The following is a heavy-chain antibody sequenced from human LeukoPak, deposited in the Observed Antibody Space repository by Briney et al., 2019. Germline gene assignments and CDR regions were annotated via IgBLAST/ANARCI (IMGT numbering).Heavy chain of an antibody. Sequence: PGGSLRLSCAASGFTFSSYAMHWVRQAPGKGLEWVAVISYDGSNKYYADTVKGRFTISRDNSKNTLYLQMNSLRAEDTAVYYCARDLSDIVVVPAAILDYWGQGTLVTVSS. CDR3: ARDLSDIVVVPAAILDY. CDR2: ISYDGSNK. CDR1: GFTFSSYA. V-gene: IGHV3-30-3*01. J-gene: IGHJ4*02. D-gene: IGHD2-2*02.